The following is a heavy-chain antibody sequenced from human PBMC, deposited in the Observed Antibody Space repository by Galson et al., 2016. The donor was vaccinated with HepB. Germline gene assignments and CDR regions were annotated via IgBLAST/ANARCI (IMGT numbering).Heavy chain of an antibody. V-gene: IGHV3-33*01. CDR3: AREKDSSSWYYFDY. CDR1: GFTFSSYG. CDR2: IWYDGSNK. Sequence: SLRLSCAASGFTFSSYGMHWVRQAPGKGLEWVAVIWYDGSNKYYADSVKGRFTISRDNSKNTLFLQMNSLRAEDTAVYYCAREKDSSSWYYFDYWGQGTLVTVSS. D-gene: IGHD6-13*01. J-gene: IGHJ4*02.